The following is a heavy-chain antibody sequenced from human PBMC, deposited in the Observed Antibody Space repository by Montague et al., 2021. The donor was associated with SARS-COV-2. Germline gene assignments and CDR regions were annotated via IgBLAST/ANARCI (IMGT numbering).Heavy chain of an antibody. CDR3: VRRHSSGWCASTSYYGSAFDH. V-gene: IGHV4-39*01. CDR1: GASISSSYY. D-gene: IGHD6-13*01. J-gene: IGHJ4*02. CDR2: IYFSGTT. Sequence: SETLSLTCTGSGASISSSYYWGWIRQPSGKGLDWIGSIYFSGTTYYNPSLKSRVTISEDSSRRQFSLKMTFVTAADTAVYFCVRRHSSGWCASTSYYGSAFDHWGQGTLVTVSS.